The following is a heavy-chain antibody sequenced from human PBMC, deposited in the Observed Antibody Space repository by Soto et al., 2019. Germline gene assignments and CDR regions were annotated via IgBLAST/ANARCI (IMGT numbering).Heavy chain of an antibody. CDR2: IYYSGST. V-gene: IGHV4-31*03. Sequence: PSETLSLTCTVSGGSISSGGYYWSWIRQHPGKGLEWIGYIYYSGSTHYNPSLKSRVTISVDTSKNQFSLKLRSVTAADTAVYYCAREDHGDYDYGMDVRGQGTSVTVSS. CDR3: AREDHGDYDYGMDV. J-gene: IGHJ6*02. CDR1: GGSISSGGYY. D-gene: IGHD4-17*01.